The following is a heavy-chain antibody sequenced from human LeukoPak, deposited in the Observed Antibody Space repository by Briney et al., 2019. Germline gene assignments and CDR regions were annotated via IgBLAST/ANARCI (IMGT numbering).Heavy chain of an antibody. V-gene: IGHV3-21*01. D-gene: IGHD6-13*01. Sequence: PGGSLRLSCAASGFTFSSYTMNWVRQAPGKGLEGVSYISGSSSYISYADSLKGRFTISRDDAKNSLYLEMNSLRAEDRAVYYCARDYSSRCWNWGQGTLVTVSS. J-gene: IGHJ4*02. CDR1: GFTFSSYT. CDR3: ARDYSSRCWN. CDR2: ISGSSSYI.